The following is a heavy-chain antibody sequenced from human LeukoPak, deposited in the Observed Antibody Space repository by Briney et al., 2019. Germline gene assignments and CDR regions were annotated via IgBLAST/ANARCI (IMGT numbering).Heavy chain of an antibody. CDR3: ARSEYSFDY. CDR2: INTDGSST. J-gene: IGHJ4*02. CDR1: GFTFSTFW. V-gene: IGHV3-74*01. Sequence: GGSLRLSRAASGFTFSTFWMHWVRQAPGKGLVWVSRINTDGSSTSYADSVKGRFTMSRDNAKNTLYLQMNSLRAEDSAVYYCARSEYSFDYWGQGTLVTVSS.